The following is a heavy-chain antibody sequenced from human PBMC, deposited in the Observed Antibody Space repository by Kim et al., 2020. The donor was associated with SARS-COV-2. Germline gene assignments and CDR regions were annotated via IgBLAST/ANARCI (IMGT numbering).Heavy chain of an antibody. D-gene: IGHD6-13*01. CDR1: GYTFTSYY. V-gene: IGHV1-46*01. Sequence: ASVKVSCKASGYTFTSYYMHWVRQAPGQGLEWMGIINPSGGSTSYAQKFQGRVTMTRATSTSTVYMELSSLRSEDTAVYYCARRLRTTAAGHNYYGMDGWGQGTTVTVSS. CDR2: INPSGGST. CDR3: ARRLRTTAAGHNYYGMDG. J-gene: IGHJ6*02.